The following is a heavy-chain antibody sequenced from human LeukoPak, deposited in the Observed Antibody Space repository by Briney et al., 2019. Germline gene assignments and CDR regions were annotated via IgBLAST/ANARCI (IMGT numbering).Heavy chain of an antibody. CDR3: ARSYSTSHFYFDF. CDR1: GGSISSRSHH. CDR2: IYYSGST. J-gene: IGHJ4*02. D-gene: IGHD2-2*01. V-gene: IGHV4-39*01. Sequence: SETLSLTCTVSGGSISSRSHHWGWIRQPPGKGLEWIGNIYYSGSTFYNPSLKSRVTISVDTSQEQFSLKLSSVTAADTAVYYCARSYSTSHFYFDFWGRGALVTVSS.